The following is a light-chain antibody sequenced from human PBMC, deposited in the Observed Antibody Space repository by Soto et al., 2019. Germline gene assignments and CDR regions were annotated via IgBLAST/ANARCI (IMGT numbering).Light chain of an antibody. CDR2: DAS. Sequence: DIPMTQSPSTLSASVGDRVTITCRASQSISSWLAWYQQKPGKAPKLLIYDASSLASGVPSRFSGSGSGTEFTLTISSLQPDDFATYYCQQYNSYSPTFGQGTKVEIK. CDR1: QSISSW. J-gene: IGKJ1*01. V-gene: IGKV1-5*01. CDR3: QQYNSYSPT.